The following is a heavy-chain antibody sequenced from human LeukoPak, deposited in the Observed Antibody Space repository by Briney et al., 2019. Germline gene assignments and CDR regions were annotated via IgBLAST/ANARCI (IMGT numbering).Heavy chain of an antibody. J-gene: IGHJ4*02. D-gene: IGHD3-16*01. CDR3: AKRGGMYPAHYFDY. CDR1: GFTFSSYS. CDR2: ISGSGGST. V-gene: IGHV3-23*01. Sequence: GGSLRLSCAASGFTFSSYSMNWVRQAPGKGLEWVSAISGSGGSTYYADSVKGRFTISRDNSKNTLYLQINSLRVEDTAVYYCAKRGGMYPAHYFDYWGQGTLVTVSS.